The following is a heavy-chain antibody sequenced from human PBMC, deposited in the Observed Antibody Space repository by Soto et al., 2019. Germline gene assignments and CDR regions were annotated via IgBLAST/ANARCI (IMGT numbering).Heavy chain of an antibody. D-gene: IGHD3-22*01. CDR3: ARLTYYYDSSGYSADV. CDR2: IIPIFGTA. V-gene: IGHV1-69*01. CDR1: GGTFSSYA. Sequence: QVQLVQSGAEVQKPGSSVKVSCKASGGTFSSYAISWVRQAPGQGLEWMGGIIPIFGTANYAQKFQGRVTITADESTSTAYMELSSLRSEDTAVYYCARLTYYYDSSGYSADVWGQGTTVTVSS. J-gene: IGHJ6*02.